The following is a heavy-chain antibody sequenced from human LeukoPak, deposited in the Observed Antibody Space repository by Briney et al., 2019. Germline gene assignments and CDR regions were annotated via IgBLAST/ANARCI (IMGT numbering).Heavy chain of an antibody. J-gene: IGHJ4*02. V-gene: IGHV4-61*02. CDR3: AREPRGYSYGFDY. Sequence: SETLSLTCTVSGGSISSGSYYWSWIRQPAGKGLEWIGRIYTSGSTNYNPSLKSRVTISVDTSKNQFSLKLSSVTAADTAVYYCAREPRGYSYGFDYWGQGTLVTVSS. CDR1: GGSISSGSYY. CDR2: IYTSGST. D-gene: IGHD5-18*01.